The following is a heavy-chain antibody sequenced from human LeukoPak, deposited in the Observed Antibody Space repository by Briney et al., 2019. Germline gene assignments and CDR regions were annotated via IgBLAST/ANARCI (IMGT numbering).Heavy chain of an antibody. J-gene: IGHJ3*02. Sequence: SETLSLTCTVSGGSISSYYWSWVRQPPGKGLEWIGYIHYSGSTNSNPSLKSRVAMSVDTSKNQFSLKLSSVTAEDTAVYYCARSIAVDIWDQGTMVTVSS. D-gene: IGHD6-6*01. CDR3: ARSIAVDI. CDR1: GGSISSYY. CDR2: IHYSGST. V-gene: IGHV4-59*12.